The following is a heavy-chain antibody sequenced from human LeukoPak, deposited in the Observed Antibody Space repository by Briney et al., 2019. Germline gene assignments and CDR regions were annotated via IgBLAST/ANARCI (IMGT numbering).Heavy chain of an antibody. J-gene: IGHJ6*02. Sequence: GGSLRLSCAASGFTVSSNYMSWVRQAPGKGRERVSVIYSGGSTYYADSVKGRFTISRDNSKNTLCLQMNSLRAEDTAVYYCARDSRSGYYYGMDVWGQGTTVTVSS. CDR2: IYSGGST. V-gene: IGHV3-66*02. CDR1: GFTVSSNY. D-gene: IGHD6-6*01. CDR3: ARDSRSGYYYGMDV.